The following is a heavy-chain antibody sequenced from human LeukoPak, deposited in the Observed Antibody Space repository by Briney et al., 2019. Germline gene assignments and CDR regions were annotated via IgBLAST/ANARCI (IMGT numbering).Heavy chain of an antibody. J-gene: IGHJ4*02. Sequence: GESLKISCKCSGYSFSSYWIAWVRQMPGKGLEWMGIIYPGDSDTRYSPSFQGQFTISADKSIGTAYLQWSSLQASDTAMYYCARRCGGSCYDYWGQGTLVTVSS. CDR2: IYPGDSDT. V-gene: IGHV5-51*01. CDR3: ARRCGGSCYDY. D-gene: IGHD2-15*01. CDR1: GYSFSSYW.